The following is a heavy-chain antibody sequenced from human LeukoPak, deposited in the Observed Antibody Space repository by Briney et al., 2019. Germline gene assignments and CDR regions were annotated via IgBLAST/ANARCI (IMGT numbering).Heavy chain of an antibody. V-gene: IGHV3-74*01. J-gene: IGHJ3*02. CDR1: GFTFSSYW. D-gene: IGHD3-10*01. Sequence: GGSLRLSCAASGFTFSSYWMHWVRQAPGRGLVWVSRINSDGSSTSYADSVKGRFTISRDNAKNTLYLQMNSLRAEDTAVYYCARANYYGSGRAAFDIWGQGTMVTVSS. CDR3: ARANYYGSGRAAFDI. CDR2: INSDGSST.